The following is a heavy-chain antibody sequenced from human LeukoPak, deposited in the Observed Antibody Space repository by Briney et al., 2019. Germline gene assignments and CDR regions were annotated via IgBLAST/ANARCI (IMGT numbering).Heavy chain of an antibody. Sequence: GGSLRLSCAASGFTFSSYGMHWVRQAPGKGLEWVAVISYDGSNKYYADSVKGRFTISRDNSKNTLYLQMNSLRAEDTAVYYCARDHPLKGATFDIWGQGTMVTVSS. CDR2: ISYDGSNK. D-gene: IGHD5-12*01. CDR1: GFTFSSYG. V-gene: IGHV3-30*19. CDR3: ARDHPLKGATFDI. J-gene: IGHJ3*02.